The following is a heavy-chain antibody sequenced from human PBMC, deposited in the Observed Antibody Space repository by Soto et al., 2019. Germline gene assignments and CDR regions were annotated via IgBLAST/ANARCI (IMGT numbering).Heavy chain of an antibody. J-gene: IGHJ4*02. Sequence: LRLSCAASGFTFSSYAMSWVRQAPGKGLEWVSAISGSGGSTYYADSVKGRFTISRDNSKNTLYLQMNSLRPEDTAVHYCAREWSVANPGYWGQGTQVTVSS. D-gene: IGHD5-12*01. CDR3: AREWSVANPGY. CDR1: GFTFSSYA. CDR2: ISGSGGST. V-gene: IGHV3-23*01.